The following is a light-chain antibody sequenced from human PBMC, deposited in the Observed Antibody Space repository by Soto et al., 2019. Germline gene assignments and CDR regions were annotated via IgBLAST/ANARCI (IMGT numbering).Light chain of an antibody. CDR2: DVS. CDR3: QRYDTYYT. V-gene: IGKV1-5*01. CDR1: QSVSSW. Sequence: SQMTQSPSTLSASVGDRFTITCRASQSVSSWLAWYQQKPGKAPTLLIYDVSRLETGVPSRFSGSGSGTEFTLTINSLQPEDFATYFCQRYDTYYTFGQGTKVDIK. J-gene: IGKJ2*01.